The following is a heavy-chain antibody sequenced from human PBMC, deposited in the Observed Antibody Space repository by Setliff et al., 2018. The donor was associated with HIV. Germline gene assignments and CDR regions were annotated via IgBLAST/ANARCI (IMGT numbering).Heavy chain of an antibody. CDR3: ARDSVPGYDNSGPWYYYYYMDV. Sequence: ASVKVSCKASGYTFTGSYMHWVRQAPGRGLEWMGVINPSGGNTRYAQQFQGRVTMTRDTSTSTVYMELSSLRSEDTAVYYCARDSVPGYDNSGPWYYYYYMDVWGKGTTVTVSS. J-gene: IGHJ6*03. D-gene: IGHD3-22*01. V-gene: IGHV1-46*01. CDR2: INPSGGNT. CDR1: GYTFTGSY.